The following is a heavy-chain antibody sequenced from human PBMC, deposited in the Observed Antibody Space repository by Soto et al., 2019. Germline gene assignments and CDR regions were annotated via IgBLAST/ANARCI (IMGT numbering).Heavy chain of an antibody. V-gene: IGHV1-46*01. CDR3: ARDRIAAAGQYCGMDV. CDR1: GYTFTSYY. CDR2: INPSGGST. J-gene: IGHJ6*02. D-gene: IGHD6-13*01. Sequence: ASLKVSCNASGYTFTSYYMHWVLQAPGQGLEWMGIINPSGGSTSYAQKFQGRVTMTRDTSTSTVYMELSSLRSEDTAVYYCARDRIAAAGQYCGMDVWGQGTTVTVSS.